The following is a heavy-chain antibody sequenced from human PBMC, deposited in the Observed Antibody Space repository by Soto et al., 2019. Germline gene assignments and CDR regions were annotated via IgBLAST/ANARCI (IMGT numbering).Heavy chain of an antibody. D-gene: IGHD3-10*01. J-gene: IGHJ6*02. Sequence: GGSLRLSCAASGFTFSSYGMHWVRQAPGKGLEWVAVISYDGSNKYYADSVKGRFTISRDNSKNTLYLQMNSLRAEDTAVYYCAKIGSGSYYNYYYGMDVWGQGTTVTVSS. CDR1: GFTFSSYG. CDR3: AKIGSGSYYNYYYGMDV. CDR2: ISYDGSNK. V-gene: IGHV3-30*18.